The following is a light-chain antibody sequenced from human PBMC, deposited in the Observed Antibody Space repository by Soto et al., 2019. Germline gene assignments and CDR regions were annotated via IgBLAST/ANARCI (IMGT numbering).Light chain of an antibody. J-gene: IGKJ1*01. V-gene: IGKV3D-20*02. CDR2: DAY. CDR1: QSVSSSY. Sequence: EIVLTHSPGTLSLSPGEIVTPSVRASQSVSSSYLAWYQQKPGQAPRLLIYDAYNRATGIPPRFSGSGSGTDFTLTISSLEPEDSAVYYCQQRSNWPKTFGHGTKVDIK. CDR3: QQRSNWPKT.